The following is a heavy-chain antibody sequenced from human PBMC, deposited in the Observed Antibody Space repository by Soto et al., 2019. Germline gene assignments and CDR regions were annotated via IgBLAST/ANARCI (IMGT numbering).Heavy chain of an antibody. Sequence: RRSLRLSCAASGFTFSSYSMNWVRQAPGKGLEWVSSISSSSSYIYYADSVKGRFTISRDNAKNSLYLQMNSLRAEDTAVYYCARPGSGYDVLTGRYFYYYHAMDVWGQGTMVTV. CDR1: GFTFSSYS. D-gene: IGHD3-9*01. J-gene: IGHJ6*02. CDR3: ARPGSGYDVLTGRYFYYYHAMDV. CDR2: ISSSSSYI. V-gene: IGHV3-21*01.